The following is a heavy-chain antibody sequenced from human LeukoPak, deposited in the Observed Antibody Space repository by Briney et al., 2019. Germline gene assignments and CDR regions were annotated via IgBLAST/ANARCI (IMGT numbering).Heavy chain of an antibody. J-gene: IGHJ6*02. V-gene: IGHV3-53*01. CDR1: GFTVSSNY. Sequence: GGSLRLSCAASGFTVSSNYMSWVRQAPGKGLEWVSVIYSGGSTYYADSVKDRFTISRDNSKNTLYLQMNSLRAEDTAVYYCARDYRRYGMDVWGQGTTVTVSS. CDR2: IYSGGST. CDR3: ARDYRRYGMDV. D-gene: IGHD1-26*01.